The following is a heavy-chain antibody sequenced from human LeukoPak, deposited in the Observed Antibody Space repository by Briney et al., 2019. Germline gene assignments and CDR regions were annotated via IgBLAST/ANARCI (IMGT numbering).Heavy chain of an antibody. CDR3: ASDARDIVVVPAALGYYYYGMEV. J-gene: IGHJ6*04. D-gene: IGHD2-2*01. CDR2: ISYDGSNK. V-gene: IGHV3-30*04. Sequence: GRSLRLSFAASGFTFSSYAMHWVRQAPGKGREGVAVISYDGSNKYYADSVKGRFTISRDNSKNTLYLQMNSLRAEDTAVYYCASDARDIVVVPAALGYYYYGMEVWARGPTVTVSS. CDR1: GFTFSSYA.